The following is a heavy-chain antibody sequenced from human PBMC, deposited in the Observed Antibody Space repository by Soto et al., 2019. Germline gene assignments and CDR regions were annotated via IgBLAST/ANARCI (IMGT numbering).Heavy chain of an antibody. CDR3: AKSLRTPTPTTVTSDY. CDR2: ISGSGGST. CDR1: GFTFSSYA. J-gene: IGHJ4*02. V-gene: IGHV3-23*01. Sequence: PGGSLRLSCAASGFTFSSYAMSWVRQAPGKGLEWVSGISGSGGSTYYADSVKGRFTISRDNSKNTLYLQMNSLRAEDTAVYYCAKSLRTPTPTTVTSDYWGQGTLVTVSS. D-gene: IGHD4-17*01.